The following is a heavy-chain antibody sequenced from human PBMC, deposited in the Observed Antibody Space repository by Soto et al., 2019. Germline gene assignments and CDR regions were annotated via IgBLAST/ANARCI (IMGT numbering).Heavy chain of an antibody. J-gene: IGHJ5*02. CDR3: ARDRIAVARPGWFDP. CDR1: GYSVSSNSAA. D-gene: IGHD6-19*01. CDR2: TYYRSKWYN. Sequence: SENLSLTCAISGYSVSSNSAAWNWIIQSPSRGLEWLGRTYYRSKWYNDYAVSVKSRITINPDTSKNQFSLQLNSVTPEDTAVYYCARDRIAVARPGWFDPWGQRTLVTVSS. V-gene: IGHV6-1*01.